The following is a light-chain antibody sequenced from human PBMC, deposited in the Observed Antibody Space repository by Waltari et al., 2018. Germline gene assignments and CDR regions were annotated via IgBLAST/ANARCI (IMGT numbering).Light chain of an antibody. CDR3: QTWGTGIRV. V-gene: IGLV4-69*01. J-gene: IGLJ3*02. CDR2: LNSDGTH. CDR1: SGHSNYA. Sequence: QLVLTQSPSASASLGASVKLTCTLSSGHSNYAIAWHQQQPEEGPRDLMNLNSDGTHNKGDGIPVRVSGSSSGAEPYLTSSSLQSEDEADYYCQTWGTGIRVFGGGTKLTVL.